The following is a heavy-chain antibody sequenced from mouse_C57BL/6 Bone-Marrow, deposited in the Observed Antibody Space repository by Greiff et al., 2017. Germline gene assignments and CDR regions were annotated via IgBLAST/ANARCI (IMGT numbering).Heavy chain of an antibody. CDR1: GYAFTNYL. V-gene: IGHV1-54*01. D-gene: IGHD2-3*01. J-gene: IGHJ2*01. CDR2: INPGSGGT. Sequence: QVQLQQSGAELVRPGTSVKVSCKASGYAFTNYLIEWVKQRPGQGLEWIGVINPGSGGTNYNEKFKGKATLTADKSSSTAYMQLSSLTYEDSAVYYCARTWDGYYVDYWGQGTTLTVSS. CDR3: ARTWDGYYVDY.